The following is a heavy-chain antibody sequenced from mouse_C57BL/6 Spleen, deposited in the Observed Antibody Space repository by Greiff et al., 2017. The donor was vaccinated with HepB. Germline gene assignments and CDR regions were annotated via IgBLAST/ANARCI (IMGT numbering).Heavy chain of an antibody. Sequence: EVQLVESGGDLVKPGGSLKLSCAASGFTFSSYGMSWVRQTPDKRLEWVATISSGGSYTYYPDSVKGRFTISRDNAKNTLYLQMSSLKSEDTDMYYSARQGYSDYDFAYWGQGTLVTVSA. CDR1: GFTFSSYG. CDR3: ARQGYSDYDFAY. J-gene: IGHJ3*01. D-gene: IGHD2-13*01. CDR2: ISSGGSYT. V-gene: IGHV5-6*01.